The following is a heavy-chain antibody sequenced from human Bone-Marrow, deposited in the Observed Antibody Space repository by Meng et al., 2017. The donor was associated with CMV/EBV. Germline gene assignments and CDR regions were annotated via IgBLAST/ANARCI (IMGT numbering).Heavy chain of an antibody. J-gene: IGHJ4*02. D-gene: IGHD3-22*01. V-gene: IGHV4-31*03. CDR1: GGSISSGGNY. CDR2: IHYSGST. CDR3: ARGIVAFDY. Sequence: LTCTVSGGSISSGGNYWSWIRQHPGKGLEWIGYIHYSGSTSYNPSLKSRVTVSVDTSKNQFSLKLTSVTAADTAVYYCARGIVAFDYWGQGTLVTVSS.